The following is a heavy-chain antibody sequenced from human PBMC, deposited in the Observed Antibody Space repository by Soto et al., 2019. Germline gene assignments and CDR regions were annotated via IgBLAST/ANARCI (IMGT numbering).Heavy chain of an antibody. V-gene: IGHV1-8*02. CDR3: ARMESAGTLNWFDP. D-gene: IGHD6-13*01. CDR2: MNPGSGKT. J-gene: IGHJ5*02. CDR1: GYTFINFD. Sequence: ASVKVSCKASGYTFINFDISWVRQAAGQGLEWLGWMNPGSGKTGYASKFQGRVAMTRDASTGTSHLGLSSLTSDDTAVYYCARMESAGTLNWFDPSGPGALVAVSS.